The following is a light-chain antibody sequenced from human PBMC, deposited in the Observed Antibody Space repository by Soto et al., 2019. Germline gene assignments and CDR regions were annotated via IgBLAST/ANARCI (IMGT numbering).Light chain of an antibody. Sequence: EIQMTQPPSPLSGSVGDRVTITCQSSQDIGNSVNWYQQEPGKAPKLLLSAASNLETGDPLRFSGSCSGTDCAFIISSLQPEDVTTYFCQQYGSLPITLGQGTRLEIK. CDR2: AAS. J-gene: IGKJ5*01. CDR3: QQYGSLPIT. V-gene: IGKV1-33*01. CDR1: QDIGNS.